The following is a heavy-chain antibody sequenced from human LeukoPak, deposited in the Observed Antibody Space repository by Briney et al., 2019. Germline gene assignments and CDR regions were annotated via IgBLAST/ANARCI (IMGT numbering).Heavy chain of an antibody. V-gene: IGHV4-30-2*01. CDR3: ARLQSCSGTSCYWFVP. D-gene: IGHD2-2*01. CDR2: IYHTGST. J-gene: IGHJ5*02. CDR1: GGSISSGLYS. Sequence: SETLSLTCDVSGGSISSGLYSWSWIRQPLGKGLEWIGYIYHTGSTYYNPSLKSRVTISVDTSKNQFSLRLSSVTAADTAVYYCARLQSCSGTSCYWFVPWGQGTLVTVSS.